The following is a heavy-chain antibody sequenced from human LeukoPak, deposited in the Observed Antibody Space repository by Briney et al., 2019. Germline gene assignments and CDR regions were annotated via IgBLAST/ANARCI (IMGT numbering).Heavy chain of an antibody. CDR3: ARDLLRYSSSWGGAFDI. V-gene: IGHV3-72*01. J-gene: IGHJ3*02. D-gene: IGHD6-13*01. CDR1: GFTFSSYS. Sequence: PGGSLRLSCAASGFTFSSYSMNWVRQAPGKGLEWVGRTRNKANSYTTEYAASVKGRFTISRDDSKNSLYLKMNSLKTEDTAVYYCARDLLRYSSSWGGAFDIWGQGTMVTVSS. CDR2: TRNKANSYTT.